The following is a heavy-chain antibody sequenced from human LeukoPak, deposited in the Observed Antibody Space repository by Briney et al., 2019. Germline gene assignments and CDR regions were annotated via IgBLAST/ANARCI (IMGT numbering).Heavy chain of an antibody. J-gene: IGHJ4*02. D-gene: IGHD3-3*01. CDR3: ARASTNMYYDFWSGHLFYFDD. Sequence: RGSLRLSCAASGFTFSDYYMSWIRQAPGKGLEWVSYISSSGSTIYYADSVKGRFTISRDNAKNSLYLQMNSLRAEDTAVYYCARASTNMYYDFWSGHLFYFDDWGQGTLVTVSS. CDR2: ISSSGSTI. CDR1: GFTFSDYY. V-gene: IGHV3-11*01.